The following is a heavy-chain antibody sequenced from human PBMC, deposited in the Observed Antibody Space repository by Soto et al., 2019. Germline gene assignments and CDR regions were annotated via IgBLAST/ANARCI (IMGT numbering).Heavy chain of an antibody. D-gene: IGHD4-17*01. J-gene: IGHJ6*03. Sequence: SETLSLTCTVSGGSISSYYWSWIRQPPGKGLEWIGYIYYSGSTNYNPSLKSRVTISVDTSKNQFSLKLSSVTAADTAVYYCARDGDYGDHGGGYYYYYYMDVWGKGTTVTVSS. CDR3: ARDGDYGDHGGGYYYYYYMDV. CDR2: IYYSGST. V-gene: IGHV4-59*01. CDR1: GGSISSYY.